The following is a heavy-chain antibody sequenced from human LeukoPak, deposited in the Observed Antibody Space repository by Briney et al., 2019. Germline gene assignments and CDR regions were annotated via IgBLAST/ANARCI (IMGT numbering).Heavy chain of an antibody. CDR3: ARGEDSSGWYDSVDY. V-gene: IGHV4-30-4*01. CDR2: IYYSGST. J-gene: IGHJ4*02. CDR1: GGSISSGDYY. Sequence: SETLSLTCTVSGGSISSGDYYWSWIRQPPGKGLEWIGYIYYSGSTYYNPSLKSRVTISVDTSKNQFSLKLSSVTAADTAVYYCARGEDSSGWYDSVDYWGQGTLVTVSS. D-gene: IGHD6-19*01.